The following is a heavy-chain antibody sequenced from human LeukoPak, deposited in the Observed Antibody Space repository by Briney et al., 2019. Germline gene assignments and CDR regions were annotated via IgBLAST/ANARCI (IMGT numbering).Heavy chain of an antibody. Sequence: PGGSLRLSCAASGFTFRSCAIYWVRQAPGKGLEWVSGISGSGGDTYFADSVKGRFTISRDNSKNTVFLQMDSLRAEDTAVYYCAKTTAGYSSGRYPGWPIDYWGQGTLVTASS. V-gene: IGHV3-23*01. J-gene: IGHJ4*02. CDR3: AKTTAGYSSGRYPGWPIDY. CDR1: GFTFRSCA. CDR2: ISGSGGDT. D-gene: IGHD6-19*01.